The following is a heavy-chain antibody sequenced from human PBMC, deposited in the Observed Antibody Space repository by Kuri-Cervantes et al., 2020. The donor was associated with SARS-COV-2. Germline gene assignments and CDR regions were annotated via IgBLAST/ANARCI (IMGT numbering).Heavy chain of an antibody. D-gene: IGHD3-16*01. CDR3: ARVLIGLGV. CDR2: IKSKTDGGTT. Sequence: GESLKISCAASGFTFSNAWMSWVRQAPGKGLEWVGRIKSKTDGGTTDYAAPVKGRFTISRDNAKNSLYLQMNSLRAEDTALYYCARVLIGLGVWGKGTTVTVSS. CDR1: GFTFSNAW. V-gene: IGHV3-15*05. J-gene: IGHJ6*04.